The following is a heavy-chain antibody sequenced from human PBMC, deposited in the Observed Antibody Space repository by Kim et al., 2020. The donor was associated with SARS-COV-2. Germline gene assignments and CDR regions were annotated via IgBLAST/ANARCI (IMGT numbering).Heavy chain of an antibody. D-gene: IGHD3-22*01. V-gene: IGHV4-59*01. CDR3: ASRSSGSYPFDH. J-gene: IGHJ4*02. Sequence: KYNPTLKDRVTISVDTSKNQFSRKLSAVTAADTAMYYCASRSSGSYPFDHWGQGTLVTVSS.